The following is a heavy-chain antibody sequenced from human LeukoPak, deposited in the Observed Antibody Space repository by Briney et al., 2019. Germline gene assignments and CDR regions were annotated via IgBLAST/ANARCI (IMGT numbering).Heavy chain of an antibody. CDR2: IYYSGST. V-gene: IGHV4-59*01. D-gene: IGHD2-21*02. CDR1: GGSISSYY. Sequence: SETLSLTCTVSGGSISSYYWSWIRQPPGKGLEWIGYIYYSGSTNYNPSLKSRVTISVDTSKNQFSLKLSSVTAADTAVYYCAGGVTAKGDAFDIWGQGTVVTVSS. J-gene: IGHJ3*02. CDR3: AGGVTAKGDAFDI.